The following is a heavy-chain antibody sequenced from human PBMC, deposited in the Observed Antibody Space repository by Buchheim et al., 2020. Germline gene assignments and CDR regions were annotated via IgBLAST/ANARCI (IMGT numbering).Heavy chain of an antibody. CDR1: GFTFSSYA. CDR2: ISYDGSNK. J-gene: IGHJ6*02. CDR3: ARRDGCSSTSCYMGFGYYGMDV. Sequence: QVQLVESGGGVVQPGRSLRLSCAASGFTFSSYAMHWVRQAPGKGLEWVAVISYDGSNKYYADSVKGRFTISRDNSKNTLYLQMNSLRAEDTAVYYCARRDGCSSTSCYMGFGYYGMDVWGQGTT. D-gene: IGHD2-2*02. V-gene: IGHV3-30*04.